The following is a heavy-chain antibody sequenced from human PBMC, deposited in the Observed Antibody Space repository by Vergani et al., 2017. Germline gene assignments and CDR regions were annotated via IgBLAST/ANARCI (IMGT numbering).Heavy chain of an antibody. CDR1: GFTFDDYA. V-gene: IGHV3-9*01. J-gene: IGHJ3*02. CDR3: AKEGSGSYYAPI. D-gene: IGHD1-26*01. CDR2: ISWNSGSI. Sequence: EVQLVESGGGLVQPGRSLRLSCAASGFTFDDYAMHWVRQAPGKGLEWVSGISWNSGSIGYADSVKGRFTISRDNAKNSLYLQMNSLRAEDTAVYYCAKEGSGSYYAPIWGQGTMVTVSS.